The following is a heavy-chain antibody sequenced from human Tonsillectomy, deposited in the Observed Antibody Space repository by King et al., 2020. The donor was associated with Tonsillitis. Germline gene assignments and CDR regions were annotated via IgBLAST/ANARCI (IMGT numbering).Heavy chain of an antibody. J-gene: IGHJ4*02. CDR2: ISGSGGST. CDR3: AKGGCSSTSCYYDCDY. V-gene: IGHV3-23*04. D-gene: IGHD2-2*01. CDR1: GFTFSSYA. Sequence: VQLVESGGGLVQPGGSLRLSCAASGFTFSSYAMSGVRQAPGKGLEWVSAISGSGGSTYYADSVKGRFTIPRDNSKNTLYLQMNSLRAEDTAVYYCAKGGCSSTSCYYDCDYWGQGTLVTVSS.